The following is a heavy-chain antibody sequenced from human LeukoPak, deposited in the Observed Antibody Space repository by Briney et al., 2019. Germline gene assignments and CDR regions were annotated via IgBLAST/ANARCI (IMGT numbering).Heavy chain of an antibody. CDR1: GGSISSYY. D-gene: IGHD3-10*01. CDR3: AKVAKYYYGSETYFFFED. V-gene: IGHV4-59*12. Sequence: SETLSLTCTVSGGSISSYYWSWIRQPPGKGLEWIGYIYYSGSTNYSPSLKSRVTISVDTSKNQFSLKLRSVTAADTAVYYCAKVAKYYYGSETYFFFEDWGQGTLVTVSS. CDR2: IYYSGST. J-gene: IGHJ4*02.